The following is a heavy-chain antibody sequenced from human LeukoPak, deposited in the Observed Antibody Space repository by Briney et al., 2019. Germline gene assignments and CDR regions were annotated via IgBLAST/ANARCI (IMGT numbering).Heavy chain of an antibody. D-gene: IGHD1-26*01. V-gene: IGHV3-66*01. CDR3: ARDRSLNWFDP. CDR1: GFTVSSNY. CDR2: IYTGGTT. J-gene: IGHJ5*02. Sequence: GGSLRLSCAASGFTVSSNYMSWVRQAPGKGLEWVSVIYTGGTTYYADSVKGRFTISRDNSKNTLYLQMNSLRAEDTAVYYCARDRSLNWFDPWGQGTLVTVSS.